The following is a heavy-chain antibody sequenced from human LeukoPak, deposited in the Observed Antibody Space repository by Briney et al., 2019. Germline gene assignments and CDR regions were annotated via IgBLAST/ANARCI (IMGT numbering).Heavy chain of an antibody. J-gene: IGHJ3*02. Sequence: PGGSLRLSCAASGFTFSSYGMHWLRQAPGKGLEWVAVIWYDGSNKYYADSVKGRFTVSRDNSKNTLYLQMNSLRAEDTAVYYSARSGYSSSSPHAFDIWGQGTMVTVSS. CDR2: IWYDGSNK. CDR3: ARSGYSSSSPHAFDI. CDR1: GFTFSSYG. D-gene: IGHD6-13*01. V-gene: IGHV3-33*01.